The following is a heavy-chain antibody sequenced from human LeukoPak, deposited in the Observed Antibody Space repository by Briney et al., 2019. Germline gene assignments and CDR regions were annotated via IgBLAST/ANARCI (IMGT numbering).Heavy chain of an antibody. CDR2: INPNGGTT. V-gene: IGHV1-2*02. CDR1: GYRFTDYY. Sequence: ASVKVSCKASGYRFTDYYVHWMRQAPGQGLEWMAWINPNGGTTNYAQKFQDRVTVTTDTSISTAYMELSNLRSDDTAVYFCARTSDYYNYYFDYWGQGTAVTVSS. CDR3: ARTSDYYNYYFDY. D-gene: IGHD1-1*01. J-gene: IGHJ4*02.